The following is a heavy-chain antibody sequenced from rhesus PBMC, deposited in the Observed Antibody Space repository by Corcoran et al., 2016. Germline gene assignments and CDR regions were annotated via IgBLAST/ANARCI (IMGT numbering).Heavy chain of an antibody. V-gene: IGHV4-122*02. J-gene: IGHJ4*01. Sequence: QVQLQESGPGLVKPSETLSLTCAVSGGPMSSSYHSWSWIRQAPGKGLAWIGYISYSGSTSYNPSLKSRVTISRDTSKNQFSLKLSSVTAADTAVYYCARDDYGNYPIDYWGQGVLVTVSS. CDR3: ARDDYGNYPIDY. D-gene: IGHD4-35*01. CDR1: GGPMSSSYHS. CDR2: ISYSGST.